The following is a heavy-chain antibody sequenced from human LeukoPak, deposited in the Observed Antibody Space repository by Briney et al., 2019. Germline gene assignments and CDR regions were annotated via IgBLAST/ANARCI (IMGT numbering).Heavy chain of an antibody. V-gene: IGHV1-24*01. CDR3: ATQIGDDYGDYGARRWFDP. CDR2: FDPEDGET. Sequence: ASVKVSCKVSGYTLTELSMHWVRQAPGKGLEWMGGFDPEDGETIYAQKFQGRVTMTEDTSTDTAYMKLSSLRSEDTAVYYCATQIGDDYGDYGARRWFDPWGQGTLVTVSS. D-gene: IGHD4-17*01. CDR1: GYTLTELS. J-gene: IGHJ5*02.